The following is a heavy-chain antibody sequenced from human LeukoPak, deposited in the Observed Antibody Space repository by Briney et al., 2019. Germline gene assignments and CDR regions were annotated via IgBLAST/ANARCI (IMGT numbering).Heavy chain of an antibody. CDR1: GHIDIYYG. CDR3: AILRSGHNSHFDF. V-gene: IGHV1-18*01. CDR2: VSAHNGVR. D-gene: IGHD1-26*01. J-gene: IGHJ4*02. Sequence: EASVKVSCKPSGHIDIYYGINWVRQAPGQGLEWMGWVSAHNGVRNYAETFQDRVTLTTDTSTATAFMELRGLKSDDTAVYYCAILRSGHNSHFDFWGQGTLVTVSS.